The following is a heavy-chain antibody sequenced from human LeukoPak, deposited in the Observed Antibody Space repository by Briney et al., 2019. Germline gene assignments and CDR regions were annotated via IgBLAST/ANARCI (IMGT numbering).Heavy chain of an antibody. V-gene: IGHV3-30*18. CDR2: ISYDGSNK. CDR1: GFTFCSYG. D-gene: IGHD3-10*01. Sequence: GGSLRHSPAEAGFTFCSYGVYWVGEALGKRLERVAVISYDGSNKYYADSVKGRFTISRDNSKNTLYLQMNSLRAEDTAVYYCAKDTVHYYGWGSIYYYYGMDVWGQGTTVTVSS. J-gene: IGHJ6*02. CDR3: AKDTVHYYGWGSIYYYYGMDV.